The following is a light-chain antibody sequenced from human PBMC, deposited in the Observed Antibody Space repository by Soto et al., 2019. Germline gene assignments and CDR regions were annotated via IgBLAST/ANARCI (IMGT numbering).Light chain of an antibody. V-gene: IGKV2-30*01. CDR1: QSLVYSDGNTY. CDR3: QHYHGWPIT. Sequence: DVVMTQSPLSLPVTLGQPASISCRSSQSLVYSDGNTYLNWFQQRPGQSPRRLIYKVSNRGSGIPDRFSGSGSGTEFTLTISSLQSEDFAVYYCQHYHGWPITFGQGTRLE. CDR2: KVS. J-gene: IGKJ5*01.